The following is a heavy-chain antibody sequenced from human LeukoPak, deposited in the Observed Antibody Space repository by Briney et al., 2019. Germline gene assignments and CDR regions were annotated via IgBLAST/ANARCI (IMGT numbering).Heavy chain of an antibody. CDR1: GGSISSGSYY. J-gene: IGHJ6*02. D-gene: IGHD5-18*01. CDR2: IYTSGST. Sequence: SQTLSLTCTVSGGSISSGSYYWSWIRQPAGKGLEWIGRIYTSGSTNYNPSLKSRVTISVDTSKNQFSLKVSSVTAADTAMYYCAREIQLWPSMAMDVWGQGTTVTVSS. V-gene: IGHV4-61*02. CDR3: AREIQLWPSMAMDV.